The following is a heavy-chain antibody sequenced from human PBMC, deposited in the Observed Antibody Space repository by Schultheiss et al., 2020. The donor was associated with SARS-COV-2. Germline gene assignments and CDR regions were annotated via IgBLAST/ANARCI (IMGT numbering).Heavy chain of an antibody. CDR3: ARTIGDGMDV. Sequence: SETLSLTCTVSGGSISSGGYYWSWIRQHPGKGLEWIGYIYYSGSTNYNPSLKSRVTISVDTSKNQFSLKLSSVTAADTAVYYCARTIGDGMDVWGQGTTVTVSS. CDR1: GGSISSGGYY. V-gene: IGHV4-61*08. CDR2: IYYSGST. J-gene: IGHJ6*02. D-gene: IGHD3-10*01.